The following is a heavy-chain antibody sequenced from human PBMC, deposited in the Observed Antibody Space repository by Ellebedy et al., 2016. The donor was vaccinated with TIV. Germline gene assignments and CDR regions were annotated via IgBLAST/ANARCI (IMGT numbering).Heavy chain of an antibody. J-gene: IGHJ4*02. CDR3: SRHTDYALDY. Sequence: GGSLRLSCAASGFTFSHHHMNWVRQAPGKGLEWVAYISPTGSITYSADSVKGRFTISRDNSKNTLYLQMNSLRAEDTAVYYCSRHTDYALDYWGQGALVTVSS. V-gene: IGHV3-48*01. D-gene: IGHD4-17*01. CDR1: GFTFSHHH. CDR2: ISPTGSIT.